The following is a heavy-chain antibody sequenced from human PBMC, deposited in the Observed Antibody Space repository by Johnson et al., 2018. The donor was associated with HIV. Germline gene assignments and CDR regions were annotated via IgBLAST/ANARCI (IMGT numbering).Heavy chain of an antibody. CDR1: GFTFDDYA. CDR2: ISWNSGSI. CDR3: AREAYYARAFDL. D-gene: IGHD3-3*01. J-gene: IGHJ3*01. V-gene: IGHV3-9*01. Sequence: EVQLVESGGGLVQPGRSLRLSCAASGFTFDDYAMHWVRQAPGKGLEWVSGISWNSGSIGYADSLKGRFAISGDNSRNTLDLRMDSLRVEDTAVYYCAREAYYARAFDLWGQGTMVTVSS.